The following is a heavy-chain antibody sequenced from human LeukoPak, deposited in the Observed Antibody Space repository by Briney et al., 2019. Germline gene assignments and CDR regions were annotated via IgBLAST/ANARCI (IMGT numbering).Heavy chain of an antibody. CDR1: GFTLRSYT. Sequence: GGSLRLSCAASGFTLRSYTMNWVRQAPGKGLEWVSAISGSGGSTYYADSVKGRFTISRDNSKNTLYLQMNSLRAKDTAVYYCAKTYYYDSSGPGDYWGQGTLVTVSS. CDR2: ISGSGGST. J-gene: IGHJ4*02. D-gene: IGHD3-22*01. CDR3: AKTYYYDSSGPGDY. V-gene: IGHV3-23*01.